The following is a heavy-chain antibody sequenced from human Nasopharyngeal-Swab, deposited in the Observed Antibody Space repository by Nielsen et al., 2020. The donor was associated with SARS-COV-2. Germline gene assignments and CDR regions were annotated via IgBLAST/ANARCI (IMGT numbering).Heavy chain of an antibody. V-gene: IGHV4-59*01. J-gene: IGHJ4*02. Sequence: SETLSLTCTVSGGSISSYYWSWIRQPPGKGLEWIGYIYYSGSTNYNPSLKSRVTISVDTPKNQFSLKLNSVTAADTAVYYCARASHVVRFLEPYFDYWGQGTLVTVSS. CDR3: ARASHVVRFLEPYFDY. CDR1: GGSISSYY. CDR2: IYYSGST. D-gene: IGHD3-3*01.